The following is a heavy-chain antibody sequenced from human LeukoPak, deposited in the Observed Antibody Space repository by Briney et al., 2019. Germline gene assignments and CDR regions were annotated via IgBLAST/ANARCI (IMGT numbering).Heavy chain of an antibody. CDR2: ISSSGSTI. J-gene: IGHJ4*02. CDR3: ARDKRGSGYYGTTYYFDY. Sequence: PGGSLRLSCAASGFTFSSYEMNWVRQAPGKGLEWVSYISSSGSTIYYADSVKGRFTISRDNAKNSLYRQMNSLRAEDTAVYYCARDKRGSGYYGTTYYFDYWGQGTLVTVSS. CDR1: GFTFSSYE. V-gene: IGHV3-48*03. D-gene: IGHD3-3*01.